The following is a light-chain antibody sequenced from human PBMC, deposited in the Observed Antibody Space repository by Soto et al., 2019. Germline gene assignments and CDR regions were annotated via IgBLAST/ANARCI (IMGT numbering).Light chain of an antibody. Sequence: QSALTQPASVSGSPGQSIAISCTGTSSDVGGYEYVSWYQQHPGKAPKLMIYDVTNRPSGVSNRFAGSKSGNTASLTISGLQAEDEADYYCSSYTSSSTVVFGGGTKVTVL. J-gene: IGLJ2*01. V-gene: IGLV2-14*03. CDR2: DVT. CDR3: SSYTSSSTVV. CDR1: SSDVGGYEY.